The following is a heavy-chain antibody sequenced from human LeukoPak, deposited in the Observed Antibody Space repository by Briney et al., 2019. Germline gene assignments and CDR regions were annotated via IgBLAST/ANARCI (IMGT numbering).Heavy chain of an antibody. CDR3: VKEIYGDSTGGRFQH. D-gene: IGHD4-17*01. J-gene: IGHJ1*01. Sequence: GGSLRLSCAASGFTFSSYAMSWVRQAPGKGLEWVSVISGSGGRTYYANSVKGRFTISRDNSKNTLYLQMNSLRAEDTAVYYCVKEIYGDSTGGRFQHWGQGTLVTVSS. V-gene: IGHV3-23*01. CDR1: GFTFSSYA. CDR2: ISGSGGRT.